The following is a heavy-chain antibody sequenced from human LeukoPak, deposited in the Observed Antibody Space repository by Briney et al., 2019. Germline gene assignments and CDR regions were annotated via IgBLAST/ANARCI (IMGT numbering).Heavy chain of an antibody. CDR3: SRYIRRRPQFDY. Sequence: PSETLSLTCTVSGGSISNYYWGWIRQPPGKGLEWIGNIHYSGNTFYHPSLKSRITIAVDTSKNQFSLKLSSVTAADTAVYYCSRYIRRRPQFDYWGQGTLVTVSS. CDR2: IHYSGNT. V-gene: IGHV4-39*01. CDR1: GGSISNYY. J-gene: IGHJ4*02.